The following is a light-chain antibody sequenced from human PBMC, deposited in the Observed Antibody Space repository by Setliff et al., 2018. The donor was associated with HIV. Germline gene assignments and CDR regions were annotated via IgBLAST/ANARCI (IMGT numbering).Light chain of an antibody. J-gene: IGLJ1*01. Sequence: QSALTRPPSVSGSPGQSVTISCTGTSSDVGDYNRVSWYQQPPGTAPKLIIYEVNNRPSGVPDRFSGSKSGNTASLTISGLQAEDEADYYCSSYTSSSTYVFGTGTKVTVL. CDR3: SSYTSSSTYV. V-gene: IGLV2-18*02. CDR1: SSDVGDYNR. CDR2: EVN.